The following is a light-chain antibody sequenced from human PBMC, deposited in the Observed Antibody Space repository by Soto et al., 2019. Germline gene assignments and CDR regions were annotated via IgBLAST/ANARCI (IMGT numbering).Light chain of an antibody. CDR3: MQGLQTPRP. CDR1: QSLMHSNGYNY. Sequence: IVMTQSPISLHVTPGEPASISCRASQSLMHSNGYNYLDWYLQKPGQSPQILIYLGSRRASGVPDSVSGRGSGTEFTLQINRVEAEEVRVYYFMQGLQTPRPFGQGTKLE. V-gene: IGKV2-28*01. J-gene: IGKJ1*01. CDR2: LGS.